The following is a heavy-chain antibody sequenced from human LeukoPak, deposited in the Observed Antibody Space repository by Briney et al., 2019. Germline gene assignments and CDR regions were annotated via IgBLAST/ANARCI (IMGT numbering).Heavy chain of an antibody. CDR3: AREAAIGLSYFDY. J-gene: IGHJ4*02. Sequence: SETLSLTCTVSGGSISHYYWHWIRQSPGKGLEWIGYINSTSTNYNPSLKSRVTMSLGTSKKQFSLKMTSVSAADTAVYYCAREAAIGLSYFDYWGQGTLVTVSS. V-gene: IGHV4-59*01. CDR2: INSTST. D-gene: IGHD6-13*01. CDR1: GGSISHYY.